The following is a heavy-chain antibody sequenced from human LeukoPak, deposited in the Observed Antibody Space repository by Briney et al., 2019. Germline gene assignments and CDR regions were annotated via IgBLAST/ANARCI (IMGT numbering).Heavy chain of an antibody. J-gene: IGHJ6*04. Sequence: SQTLSLTCTVSGGSISSGGYYWSWIRQHPGKGLEWIGYIYYSGSTHYNPSLKSRVTISVDTSKNQFSLKLRSVTAADTAVYYCARDQYCSSTSCPSYYYYGMDVWGKGTTVTVSS. D-gene: IGHD2-2*01. CDR3: ARDQYCSSTSCPSYYYYGMDV. V-gene: IGHV4-31*03. CDR2: IYYSGST. CDR1: GGSISSGGYY.